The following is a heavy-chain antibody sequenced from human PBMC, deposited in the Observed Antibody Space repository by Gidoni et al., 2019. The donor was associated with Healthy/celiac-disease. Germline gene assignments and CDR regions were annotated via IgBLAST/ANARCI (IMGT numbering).Heavy chain of an antibody. V-gene: IGHV3-66*01. J-gene: IGHJ4*02. D-gene: IGHD3-10*01. CDR2: IYSGGST. Sequence: EVQLVESGGGLVQPGGSLRLSCAASGFTVSSNYMSWVCQAPGKGLGWVSVIYSGGSTYYADSVKGRFTISRDNSKNTLYLQMNSLRAEDTAVYYCARGGRVRGVPHYFDYWGQGTLVTVSS. CDR3: ARGGRVRGVPHYFDY. CDR1: GFTVSSNY.